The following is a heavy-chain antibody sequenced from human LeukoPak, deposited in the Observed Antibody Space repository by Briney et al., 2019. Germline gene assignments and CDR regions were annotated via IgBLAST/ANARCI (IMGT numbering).Heavy chain of an antibody. Sequence: PSQTLSLTCTVSGGSISSGDYYWSWIRQPPGKGLEWIGYIYYSGSTYYNPSLKSRVTISVDTSKNQFSLKLSSVTAADTDVYYCARRIIAVAGMFVYWGQGTLVTVSS. CDR2: IYYSGST. D-gene: IGHD6-19*01. CDR3: ARRIIAVAGMFVY. V-gene: IGHV4-30-4*08. CDR1: GGSISSGDYY. J-gene: IGHJ4*02.